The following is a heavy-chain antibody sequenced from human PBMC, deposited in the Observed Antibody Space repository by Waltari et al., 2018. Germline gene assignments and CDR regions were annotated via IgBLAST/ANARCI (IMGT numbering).Heavy chain of an antibody. CDR1: GYSFTSYW. Sequence: EVQLVQSGAEVKKPGESLKISCKGSGYSFTSYWIGWVRQMPGKGLEWMGIIYPVDSETRYSPSFQGQVTISADKSISTAYLQWSSLKASDTAMYYCARQSRVDFWSGYLDYWGQGTLVTVSS. CDR2: IYPVDSET. J-gene: IGHJ4*02. V-gene: IGHV5-51*01. D-gene: IGHD3-3*01. CDR3: ARQSRVDFWSGYLDY.